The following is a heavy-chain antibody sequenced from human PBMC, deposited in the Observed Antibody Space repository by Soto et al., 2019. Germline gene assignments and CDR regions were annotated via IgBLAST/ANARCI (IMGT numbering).Heavy chain of an antibody. J-gene: IGHJ6*02. D-gene: IGHD3-3*01. Sequence: ASVKVSCKASGYTFTGYYMHWVRQAPGQGLEWMGWINPNSGGTNYAQKFQGWVTMTRDTSISTAYMELSRLRSDDTAVYYCARAYYDFWSGYYIRVGRDYYYGMDVWGQGTTVTV. CDR2: INPNSGGT. V-gene: IGHV1-2*04. CDR3: ARAYYDFWSGYYIRVGRDYYYGMDV. CDR1: GYTFTGYY.